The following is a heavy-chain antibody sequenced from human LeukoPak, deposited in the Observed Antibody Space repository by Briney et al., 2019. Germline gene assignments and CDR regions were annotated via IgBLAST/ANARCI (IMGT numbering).Heavy chain of an antibody. J-gene: IGHJ5*02. V-gene: IGHV4-34*01. D-gene: IGHD3-3*01. CDR2: GSESGGT. CDR3: AKNGQSGFSFDP. Sequence: SETLSLTCAVYGGSLNGHYWSWISQPPGKGLEWIGEGSESGGTKFNPSLKSRVTISADTSKNQFSLKLNSVTAADTAVYYCAKNGQSGFSFDPWGQGALVTVSS. CDR1: GGSLNGHY.